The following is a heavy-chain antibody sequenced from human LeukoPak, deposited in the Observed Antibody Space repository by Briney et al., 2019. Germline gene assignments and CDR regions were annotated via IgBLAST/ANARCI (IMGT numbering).Heavy chain of an antibody. Sequence: ASVTVSCKASGYTFTSSYMLWVRQAPGQGLEWMVIINPSGGSTSYAQKFQGRVTMTRDTSTSEVYMELSSLSSEDTAVYYCARDRCSGGCCYSLLDYWGQGTLVTVSS. J-gene: IGHJ4*02. CDR3: ARDRCSGGCCYSLLDY. V-gene: IGHV1-46*01. D-gene: IGHD2-15*01. CDR1: GYTFTSSY. CDR2: INPSGGST.